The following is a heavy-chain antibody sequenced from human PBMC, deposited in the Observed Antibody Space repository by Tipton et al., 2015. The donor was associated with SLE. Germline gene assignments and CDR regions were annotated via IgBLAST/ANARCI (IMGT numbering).Heavy chain of an antibody. CDR3: ARDPRGGDAFDI. Sequence: TLSLTCTVSGGSISSGSYYWSWIRQSPGRGLEWIGSIHYRGSTNDNPSLKSRVTISVDTSKNQFSLKLSSVTAADTAVYYCARDPRGGDAFDIWGQGTMVTVSS. CDR1: GGSISSGSYY. J-gene: IGHJ3*02. CDR2: IHYRGST. V-gene: IGHV4-39*07. D-gene: IGHD3-10*01.